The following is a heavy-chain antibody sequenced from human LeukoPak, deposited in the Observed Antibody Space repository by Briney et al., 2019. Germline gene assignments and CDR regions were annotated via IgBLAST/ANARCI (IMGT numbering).Heavy chain of an antibody. Sequence: GGYLRLSCAASGFTFSNAWMSWDRQAPGKGLEWVVRIKSKTDGWTTDYAATVKGSFNISRDDSKNTLYLQMNSLKTEHTAVYYCTTQTYYDSSGYYLTGDVLGFDYWGQGTLVTVSS. CDR3: TTQTYYDSSGYYLTGDVLGFDY. V-gene: IGHV3-15*01. D-gene: IGHD3-22*01. CDR2: IKSKTDGWTT. CDR1: GFTFSNAW. J-gene: IGHJ4*02.